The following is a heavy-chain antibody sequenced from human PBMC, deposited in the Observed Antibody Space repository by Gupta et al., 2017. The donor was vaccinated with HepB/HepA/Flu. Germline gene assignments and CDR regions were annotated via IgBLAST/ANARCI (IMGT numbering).Heavy chain of an antibody. V-gene: IGHV3-30*18. CDR1: GFPFSSYG. CDR3: AKDGGPTAARLPDYYFD. D-gene: IGHD6-6*01. CDR2: ISYDGSNK. J-gene: IGHJ4*02. Sequence: QVQLVESGGGVVQPGRSLRLSCAASGFPFSSYGMHWVRQAPGKGLEWVAVISYDGSNKYYADSVKGRFTISRDNSKNTLYLQMNSLRAEDTAVYYCAKDGGPTAARLPDYYFDLGPGNPGHRLL.